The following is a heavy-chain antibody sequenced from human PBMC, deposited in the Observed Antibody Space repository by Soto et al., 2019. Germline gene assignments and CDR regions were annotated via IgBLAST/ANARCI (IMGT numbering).Heavy chain of an antibody. CDR1: GVTFNRQD. J-gene: IGHJ3*02. V-gene: IGHV1-69*13. Sequence: GASVKVSCKASGVTFNRQDMRWVRQAPGQGLEWMGGIIPMFGTPHYAEKFQDRVTITADESTGTAYLELSSLTSEDTAVYYCARARHGGWLAFDIWGQGTMVTVSS. CDR3: ARARHGGWLAFDI. CDR2: IIPMFGTP. D-gene: IGHD5-12*01.